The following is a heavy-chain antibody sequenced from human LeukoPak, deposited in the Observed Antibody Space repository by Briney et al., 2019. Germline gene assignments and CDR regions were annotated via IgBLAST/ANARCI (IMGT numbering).Heavy chain of an antibody. D-gene: IGHD5-18*01. J-gene: IGHJ1*01. CDR3: GKELRGYSYGEH. Sequence: GRSLRLSCAASGFIFSNYGMHWVRQAPGKGLEWVAVISYDGSNKFYRDSVKGRFTISRDNSKNMLYLQMNSLRAEDTAVYYCGKELRGYSYGEHWGQGILVTVSS. CDR1: GFIFSNYG. CDR2: ISYDGSNK. V-gene: IGHV3-30*18.